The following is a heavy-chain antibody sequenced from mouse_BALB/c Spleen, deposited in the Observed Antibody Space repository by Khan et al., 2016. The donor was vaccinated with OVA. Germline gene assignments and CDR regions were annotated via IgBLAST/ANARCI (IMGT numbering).Heavy chain of an antibody. CDR1: GFSLSRYN. Sequence: VQLQESGPGLVAPSQSLSITCTVSGFSLSRYNIHWVRQPPGKGLEWLGMIWGGGGTDYNSTLKSRLSIRKDNSQSQVLLKMNSLQTDDTAMYYCARAYYRYDVYYAMDYWGQGTSVTVSS. D-gene: IGHD2-14*01. V-gene: IGHV2-6-4*01. CDR3: ARAYYRYDVYYAMDY. J-gene: IGHJ4*01. CDR2: IWGGGGT.